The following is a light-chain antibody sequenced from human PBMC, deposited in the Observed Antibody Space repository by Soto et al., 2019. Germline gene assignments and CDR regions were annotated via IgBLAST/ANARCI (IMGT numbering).Light chain of an antibody. CDR3: QKYNSALLS. Sequence: DIQMTQSQSSLSASVGDRVTITCRASQGISYYLAWYQQKPGKVPKLLIYAASTLQSAVPSRFSGSGSGTDFTRTISSLQPEDVANYYCQKYNSALLSFGGGTKVEIQ. V-gene: IGKV1-27*01. CDR1: QGISYY. CDR2: AAS. J-gene: IGKJ4*01.